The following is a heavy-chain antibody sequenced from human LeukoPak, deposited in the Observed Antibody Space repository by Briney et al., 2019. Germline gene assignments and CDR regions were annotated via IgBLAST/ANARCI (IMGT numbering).Heavy chain of an antibody. J-gene: IGHJ3*02. D-gene: IGHD1-26*01. V-gene: IGHV3-53*04. CDR1: GFTVSSNY. CDR2: IYSGGST. CDR3: AREVLVGATTYAFDI. Sequence: GGSLRLSCAASGFTVSSNYMGWVRQAPGKGLEWVSVIYSGGSTYYADSVMGRFTISRHNSKNTLYLQMNSLRAEDTAVYYCAREVLVGATTYAFDIWGQGTMVTVSS.